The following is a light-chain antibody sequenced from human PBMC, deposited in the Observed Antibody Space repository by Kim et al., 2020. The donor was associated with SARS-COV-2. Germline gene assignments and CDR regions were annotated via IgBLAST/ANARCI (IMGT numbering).Light chain of an antibody. CDR2: DVT. V-gene: IGLV2-14*01. Sequence: QSALTQPASVSGSPGQSITISCTGTSSDIGGYNYVSWYQQYPGKAPKLLIYDVTKRPSGVSNRFSGSNSGITASLTISGRQAEDEADYYCSSSASSSTYVFGIGTKVTVL. J-gene: IGLJ1*01. CDR3: SSSASSSTYV. CDR1: SSDIGGYNY.